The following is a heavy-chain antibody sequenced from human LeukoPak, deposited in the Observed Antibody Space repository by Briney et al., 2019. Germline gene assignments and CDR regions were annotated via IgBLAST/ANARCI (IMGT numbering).Heavy chain of an antibody. CDR1: GFTFSSYA. J-gene: IGHJ4*02. V-gene: IGHV3-23*01. CDR2: ISGSGGST. Sequence: GGSLRLSCAASGFTFSSYAMSWVRQAPGKGLEWVSAISGSGGSTYYADSVKGRFTISRDNAKNSLYLQMNSLRAEDTAVYYCAGDSGYYHDSSGYYYWGQGTLVTVSS. D-gene: IGHD3-22*01. CDR3: AGDSGYYHDSSGYYY.